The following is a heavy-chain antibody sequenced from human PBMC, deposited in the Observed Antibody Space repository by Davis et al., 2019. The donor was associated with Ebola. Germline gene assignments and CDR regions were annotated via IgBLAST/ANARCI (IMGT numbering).Heavy chain of an antibody. J-gene: IGHJ2*01. CDR2: INHSGST. CDR1: GGSFSGYY. V-gene: IGHV4-34*01. Sequence: MPSETLSLTCAVYGGSFSGYYWSWIRQPPGKGLEWIGEINHSGSTNYNPSLESRVSILVDTSKSQFSLRLNSMTAADTAVYYCARGGPEGFGERDWYFDLWGRGTLVTVSS. CDR3: ARGGPEGFGERDWYFDL. D-gene: IGHD3-10*01.